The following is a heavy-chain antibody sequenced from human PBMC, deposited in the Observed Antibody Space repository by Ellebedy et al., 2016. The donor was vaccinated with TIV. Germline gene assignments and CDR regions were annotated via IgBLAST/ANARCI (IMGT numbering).Heavy chain of an antibody. V-gene: IGHV3-30*03. Sequence: PGGSLRLSCAASGFTFSSYGMHWVRQAPGKGLEWVAVISYDGSNKYYADSVKGRFTISRDNAKNSLYLQMNSLRAEDTAVYYCASYSSGWYRWGQGTLVTVSS. CDR1: GFTFSSYG. CDR3: ASYSSGWYR. D-gene: IGHD6-19*01. CDR2: ISYDGSNK. J-gene: IGHJ4*02.